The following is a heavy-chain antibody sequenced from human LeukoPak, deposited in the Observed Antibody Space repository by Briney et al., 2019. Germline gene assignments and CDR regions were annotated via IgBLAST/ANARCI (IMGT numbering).Heavy chain of an antibody. CDR3: AKFEGALLGNYYMDV. Sequence: GGSLRLSCAVSGFPFSDFAMSWVRQAPGKGLEWVSTISGGGDNTYFADSVKGRFTISRDNSKNTLFMQMVSLRAEDTAVYYCAKFEGALLGNYYMDVWGKGTTVTVSS. J-gene: IGHJ6*03. V-gene: IGHV3-23*01. CDR1: GFPFSDFA. CDR2: ISGGGDNT.